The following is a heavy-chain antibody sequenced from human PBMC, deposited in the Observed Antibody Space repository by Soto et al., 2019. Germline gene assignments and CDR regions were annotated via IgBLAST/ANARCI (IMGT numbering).Heavy chain of an antibody. D-gene: IGHD3-10*01. CDR1: GGPFISYY. CDR3: ARGGEKYCSGMDV. J-gene: IGHJ6*02. CDR2: IYYTGST. V-gene: IGHV4-59*01. Sequence: QVQLQESGPGLVKPSETLSLTCTVSGGPFISYYWSWIRQPPGKGLEWIGYIYYTGSTNYNPSLKSSVTISVDTSKNEFSFSLTLISVTAADTSVYYCARGGEKYCSGMDVWGQGTTVTVSS.